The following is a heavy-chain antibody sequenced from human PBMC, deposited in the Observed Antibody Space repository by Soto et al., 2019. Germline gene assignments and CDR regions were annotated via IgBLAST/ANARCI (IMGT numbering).Heavy chain of an antibody. J-gene: IGHJ4*02. CDR1: GGSVSSGSYY. Sequence: SETLSLTCTVSGGSVSSGSYYWSWIRQPPGKGLEWIGYIYYSGSTNYNPSLKSRVTISVDTSKNQFSLKLSSVTAADTAVYYCARDRRRAGFDYWGQGTLVIVSS. CDR3: ARDRRRAGFDY. CDR2: IYYSGST. V-gene: IGHV4-61*01.